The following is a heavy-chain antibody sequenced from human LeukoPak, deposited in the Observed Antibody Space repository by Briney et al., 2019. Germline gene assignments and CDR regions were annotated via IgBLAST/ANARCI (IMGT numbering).Heavy chain of an antibody. CDR1: GSTFTSYD. CDR3: ARGRLDMIVDTGGFDY. Sequence: ASVKASCKASGSTFTSYDINSVRQATGQGLEWRRWMNPNSGNTGYAQNFQGRVTMTRNTSISTAYMELSSLRSEDTAVYYCARGRLDMIVDTGGFDYWGQGTLVTVSS. J-gene: IGHJ4*02. V-gene: IGHV1-8*01. D-gene: IGHD3-22*01. CDR2: MNPNSGNT.